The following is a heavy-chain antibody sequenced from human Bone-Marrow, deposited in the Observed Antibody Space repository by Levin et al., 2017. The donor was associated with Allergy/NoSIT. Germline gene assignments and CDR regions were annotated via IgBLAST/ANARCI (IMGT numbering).Heavy chain of an antibody. Sequence: GESLKISCKASGYTFSSYAMNWVRQAPGQRLEWMGWINTNTGNPTYAQGFTGRFVFSLDTSVSTAYLQISSLKAEDTAVYYCARHPYCSGDTCYSGWFDPWGQGTLVTVSS. CDR3: ARHPYCSGDTCYSGWFDP. D-gene: IGHD2-15*01. J-gene: IGHJ5*02. CDR1: GYTFSSYA. V-gene: IGHV7-4-1*02. CDR2: INTNTGNP.